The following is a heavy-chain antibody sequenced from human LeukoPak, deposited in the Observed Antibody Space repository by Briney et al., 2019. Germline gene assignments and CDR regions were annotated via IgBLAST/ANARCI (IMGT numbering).Heavy chain of an antibody. CDR1: GGSFSGHY. V-gene: IGHV4-34*01. CDR2: INHSGST. CDR3: ARGIAARPHAFDI. Sequence: PSETLSLTCAVYGGSFSGHYWSWIRQPPGKGLEWIGEINHSGSTNYNPSLKSRVTISVDTSKNQFSLKLSSVTAADTAVYYCARGIAARPHAFDIWGQGQWSPSLQ. J-gene: IGHJ3*02. D-gene: IGHD6-6*01.